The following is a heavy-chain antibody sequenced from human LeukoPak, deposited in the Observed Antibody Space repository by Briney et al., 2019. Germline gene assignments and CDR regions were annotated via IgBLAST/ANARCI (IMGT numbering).Heavy chain of an antibody. CDR1: GFTFSSYA. D-gene: IGHD6-19*01. Sequence: AGGSLRLSCAASGFTFSSYAMSWVRQAPGKGLEWVSAISGSATSTYYADSVKGRFTISRDNSKNTLYLQMNSLRAEDTAVYYCAKDTSIAMAGNDYWGQGALVTVSS. J-gene: IGHJ4*02. CDR3: AKDTSIAMAGNDY. V-gene: IGHV3-23*01. CDR2: ISGSATST.